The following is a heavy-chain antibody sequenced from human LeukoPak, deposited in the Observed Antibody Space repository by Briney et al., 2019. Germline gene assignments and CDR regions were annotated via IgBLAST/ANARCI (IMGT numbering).Heavy chain of an antibody. CDR1: GGSISSGDYY. CDR3: AKGGVYGDYVGDWFDP. Sequence: SETLSLTCTVSGGSISSGDYYWSWIRQPPGKGLEWIGYIYYSGSTYYNPSLKSRVTISVDTSKNQFSLKLSSVTAADTAVYYCAKGGVYGDYVGDWFDPWGQGTLVTVSS. V-gene: IGHV4-30-4*02. CDR2: IYYSGST. D-gene: IGHD4-17*01. J-gene: IGHJ5*02.